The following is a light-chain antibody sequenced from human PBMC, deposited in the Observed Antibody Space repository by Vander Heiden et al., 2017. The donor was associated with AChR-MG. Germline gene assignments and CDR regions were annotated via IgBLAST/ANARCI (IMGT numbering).Light chain of an antibody. CDR3: SSYTITSTVL. J-gene: IGLJ2*01. CDR1: SSDVGAYNY. CDR2: DVS. Sequence: QSALTQPASVSGSPGQSITISCTGTSSDVGAYNYVSWYQQPPGKAPKLMIFDVSTRTSGVSNRFSASKSANTASLTISGLQAEDEADYFCSSYTITSTVLFGGGTKLTVL. V-gene: IGLV2-14*03.